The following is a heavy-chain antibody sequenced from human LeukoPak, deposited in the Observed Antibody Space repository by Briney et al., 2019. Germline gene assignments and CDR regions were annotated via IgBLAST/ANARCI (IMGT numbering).Heavy chain of an antibody. CDR2: INHSGST. CDR1: GGSFSGYY. CDR3: ARGDYNILTGYYSYFDN. Sequence: PSETLSLTCAVYGGSFSGYYWSWIRLPPGKGLEWIGEINHSGSTNYNPSLKSRVTISVDTSKNQFSLKLSSVTAADTAVYYCARGDYNILTGYYSYFDNWGQGTLVTVSS. V-gene: IGHV4-34*01. D-gene: IGHD3-9*01. J-gene: IGHJ4*02.